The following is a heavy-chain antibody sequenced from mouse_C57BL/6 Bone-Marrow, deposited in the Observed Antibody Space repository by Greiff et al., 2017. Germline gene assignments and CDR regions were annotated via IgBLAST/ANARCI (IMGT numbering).Heavy chain of an antibody. V-gene: IGHV1-50*01. D-gene: IGHD1-1*01. CDR3: ARGYYYGSSHYAMDY. Sequence: QVQLQQPGAELVKPGASVKLSCKASGYTFTSYWMQWVKQRPGQGLEWIGEIDPSDSYTNYNQKFKGKATLPVDTSSSTAYMQLSSLPSEDSAVYYGARGYYYGSSHYAMDYWGQGTSVTVSS. CDR1: GYTFTSYW. J-gene: IGHJ4*01. CDR2: IDPSDSYT.